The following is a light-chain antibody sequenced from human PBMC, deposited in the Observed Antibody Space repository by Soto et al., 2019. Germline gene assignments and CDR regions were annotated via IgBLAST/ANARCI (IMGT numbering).Light chain of an antibody. CDR2: EVN. V-gene: IGLV2-8*01. CDR3: SSSAGTNSLGV. CDR1: SSDIDGYNF. J-gene: IGLJ3*02. Sequence: QSALSQPPSASGSPGQSVTSSYTGTSSDIDGYNFVPWYRQHPGKAPKLIIYEVNKRPSGVPDRFSGSKSGNTASLTVAGLQADDEGDYYCSSSAGTNSLGVFGGGTKLTV.